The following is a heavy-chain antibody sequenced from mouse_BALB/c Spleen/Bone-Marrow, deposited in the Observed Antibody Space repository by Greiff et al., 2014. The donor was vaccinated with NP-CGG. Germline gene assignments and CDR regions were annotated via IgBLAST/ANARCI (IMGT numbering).Heavy chain of an antibody. CDR2: IWGAGIT. D-gene: IGHD4-1*01. J-gene: IGHJ2*01. CDR3: AKLTWDEGDY. CDR1: GFSLTDYS. Sequence: VQLQQSGPGLVAPSQSLSITCTVSGFSLTDYSVSWIRQPPGKGLEWLGVIWGAGITYYNSALKSRLSISKDNSKSQVFLKMNSLQTDDTAMYYCAKLTWDEGDYWGQGTTLTVSS. V-gene: IGHV2-6-5*01.